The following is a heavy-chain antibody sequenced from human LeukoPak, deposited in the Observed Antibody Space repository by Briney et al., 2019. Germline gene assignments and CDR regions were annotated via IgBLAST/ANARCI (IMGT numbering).Heavy chain of an antibody. J-gene: IGHJ3*02. D-gene: IGHD5-18*01. CDR1: GFTFSSYG. Sequence: GSLRLSCAASGFTFSSYGMHWVRQAPGKGLEWVAVISYDGSNKYYADSVKGRFTISRDNSKNTLYLQMNSLRAEDTAVYYCAKTAVDTAMVTEFAFDIWGQGTMVTVSS. CDR3: AKTAVDTAMVTEFAFDI. V-gene: IGHV3-30*18. CDR2: ISYDGSNK.